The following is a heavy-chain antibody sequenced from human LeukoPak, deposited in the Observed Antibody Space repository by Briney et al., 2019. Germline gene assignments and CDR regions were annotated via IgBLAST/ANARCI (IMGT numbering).Heavy chain of an antibody. V-gene: IGHV4-4*09. CDR3: AKDEYSSSRVTRYYFDY. CDR2: IYTSGST. Sequence: SETLSLTCTVSGGSISSYYWSWIRQPPGKGLEWIGYIYTSGSTNYNPSLKSRVTISVDTSKNQFSLKLSSVTAADTAVYYCAKDEYSSSRVTRYYFDYWGQGTLVTVSS. J-gene: IGHJ4*02. D-gene: IGHD6-13*01. CDR1: GGSISSYY.